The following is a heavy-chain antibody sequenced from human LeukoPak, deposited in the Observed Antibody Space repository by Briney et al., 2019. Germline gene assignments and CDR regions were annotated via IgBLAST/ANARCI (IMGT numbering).Heavy chain of an antibody. CDR1: GSISGYY. V-gene: IGHV4-4*09. CDR2: IYTSGST. D-gene: IGHD2-2*01. CDR3: ARQKCTSASCLTKNAFDI. Sequence: PSETLSLTRTVSGSISGYYWSWIRQPPGKGLEWIGCIYTSGSTNYNPSLESRVTISVDTSKNQFSLDLSSVTAADTAVYYCARQKCTSASCLTKNAFDIWGQGTMVTVSS. J-gene: IGHJ3*02.